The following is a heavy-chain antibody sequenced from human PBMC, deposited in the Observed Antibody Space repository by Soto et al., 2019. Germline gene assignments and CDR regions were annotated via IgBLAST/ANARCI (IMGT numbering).Heavy chain of an antibody. Sequence: SLTCTVSGGSISSGDYYWSWIRQPPGKGLEWIGYIYYSGSTYYNPSLKSRVTISVDTSKNQFSLKLSSVTAADTAVYYCAKQDYGSGSYYYYYGMDVWGQGTTVTVSS. V-gene: IGHV4-30-4*01. CDR1: GGSISSGDYY. J-gene: IGHJ6*02. CDR2: IYYSGST. CDR3: AKQDYGSGSYYYYYGMDV. D-gene: IGHD3-10*01.